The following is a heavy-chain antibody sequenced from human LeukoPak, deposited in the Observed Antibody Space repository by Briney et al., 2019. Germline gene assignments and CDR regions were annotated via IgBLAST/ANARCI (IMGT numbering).Heavy chain of an antibody. CDR2: IYYSGST. CDR1: GFTFGSYA. D-gene: IGHD6-19*01. V-gene: IGHV4-59*01. J-gene: IGHJ4*02. Sequence: PGGSLRLSCAASGFTFGSYAMSWVRQAPGKGLEWIGYIYYSGSTNYNPSLKSRVTISVDTSKNQFSLKLSSVTAADTAVYYCAREPSGWPDPAGFDYWGQGTLVTVSS. CDR3: AREPSGWPDPAGFDY.